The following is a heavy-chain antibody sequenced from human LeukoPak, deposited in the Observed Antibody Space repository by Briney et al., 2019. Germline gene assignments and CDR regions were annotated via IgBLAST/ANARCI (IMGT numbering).Heavy chain of an antibody. D-gene: IGHD6-6*01. V-gene: IGHV4-34*01. CDR3: ALVGSSSRYFQH. CDR1: GGSFSGYY. CDR2: INHSGST. Sequence: SETLSLTCAVYGGSFSGYYWSWIRQPPGKGLEWIGEINHSGSTNYNPSLKSRVTISVDTSKNQFSLKLSSVTAADTAVYYCALVGSSSRYFQHWGQGTLVTVSS. J-gene: IGHJ1*01.